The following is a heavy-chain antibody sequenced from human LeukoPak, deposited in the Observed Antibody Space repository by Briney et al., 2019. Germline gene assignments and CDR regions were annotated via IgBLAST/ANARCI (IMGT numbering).Heavy chain of an antibody. D-gene: IGHD3-3*02. V-gene: IGHV4-38-2*02. CDR3: ARVGSGLAQKYYYYGVDV. CDR1: GFSISSGYY. Sequence: SETLSLTCTVSGFSISSGYYWAWIRQPPGKGLEWIGSIYHSGNTYYNPSLKSRVIISVDTSKNQFSLKLSSVTAADTAVYYCARVGSGLAQKYYYYGVDVWGQGTTVTVS. J-gene: IGHJ6*02. CDR2: IYHSGNT.